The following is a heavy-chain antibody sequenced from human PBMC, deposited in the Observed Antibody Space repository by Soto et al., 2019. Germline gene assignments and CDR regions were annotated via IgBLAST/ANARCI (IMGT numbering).Heavy chain of an antibody. D-gene: IGHD5-18*01. V-gene: IGHV4-39*01. J-gene: IGHJ5*02. CDR3: ARVDTAMVTYNWFDP. Sequence: PSETLSLTCSVSGGSISSGPYSWGWIRQPPGKGLEWIGTFHYSGRTYYSPSLESRVTISVDTSKNQFSLKLSSVTAADTAVYYCARVDTAMVTYNWFDPWGQGTLVT. CDR2: FHYSGRT. CDR1: GGSISSGPYS.